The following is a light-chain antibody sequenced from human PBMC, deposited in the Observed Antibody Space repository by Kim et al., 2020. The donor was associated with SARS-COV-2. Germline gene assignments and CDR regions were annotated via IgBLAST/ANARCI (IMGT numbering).Light chain of an antibody. CDR1: QTINNW. J-gene: IGKJ4*01. Sequence: DIQMTQSPSTLSASVGDRVTITCRASQTINNWLAWYQQKPGKVPKLLIYEASNLESGVPSGFSGSGSGTEFTLTISSLQPDDLATYYCQQYHGYPPTFGGGTKVDIK. CDR3: QQYHGYPPT. CDR2: EAS. V-gene: IGKV1-5*03.